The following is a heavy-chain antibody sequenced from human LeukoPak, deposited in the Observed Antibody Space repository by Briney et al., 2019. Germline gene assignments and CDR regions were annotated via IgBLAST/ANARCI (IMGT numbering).Heavy chain of an antibody. Sequence: SETLSLICTLSAGSISIYYRSWIRQPPGGGREWIGYIAFSASTNSYPSLTTRVTISLATSKNQFALKLSSVTAADTAVHYCARSIIGTRSKFDYWGQGTLGTVSS. CDR1: AGSISIYY. CDR3: ARSIIGTRSKFDY. V-gene: IGHV4-59*08. J-gene: IGHJ4*02. D-gene: IGHD1/OR15-1a*01. CDR2: IAFSAST.